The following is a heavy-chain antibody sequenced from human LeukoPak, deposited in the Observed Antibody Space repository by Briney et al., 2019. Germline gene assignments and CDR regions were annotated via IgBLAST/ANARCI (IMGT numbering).Heavy chain of an antibody. V-gene: IGHV4-59*12. Sequence: SETLSLTCTVSGGSISSYYWSWIRQPPGKGLEWIGYIYYSGSTNYNPSLKRRVTISVDTSKNQFSLKLSSVAAADTAVYYCARGSCSGGSCYNYFDYWGQGTLVTVSS. CDR1: GGSISSYY. J-gene: IGHJ4*02. D-gene: IGHD2-15*01. CDR2: IYYSGST. CDR3: ARGSCSGGSCYNYFDY.